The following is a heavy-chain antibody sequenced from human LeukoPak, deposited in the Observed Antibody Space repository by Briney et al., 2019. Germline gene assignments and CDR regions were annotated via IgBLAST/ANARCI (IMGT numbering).Heavy chain of an antibody. J-gene: IGHJ4*02. Sequence: SETLSLTCTVSGYSISSGYYWGWIRQPPGKGLEWIGTIFHSGTTFYNPSLKSRVTISVDTSKNQFPLKLSSVTAADTAVYYCASPHGGFWGQGTLVTVSS. CDR3: ASPHGGF. CDR1: GYSISSGYY. D-gene: IGHD3-10*01. CDR2: IFHSGTT. V-gene: IGHV4-38-2*02.